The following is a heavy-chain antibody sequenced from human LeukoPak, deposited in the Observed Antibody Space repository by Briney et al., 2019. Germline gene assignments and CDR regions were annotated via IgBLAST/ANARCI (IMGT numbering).Heavy chain of an antibody. CDR1: GYTLTSYG. CDR2: ISAYNGNT. D-gene: IGHD3-9*01. Sequence: ASVKVSCKASGYTLTSYGISWVRQAPGQALEWMGWISAYNGNTNYAQKFQGRVTMTIDTSTSAAYMDLRSLRPDDTAVYYCERSRSEYYDILAGYPPGGFPDYWGQGSLVTVSS. V-gene: IGHV1-18*01. CDR3: ERSRSEYYDILAGYPPGGFPDY. J-gene: IGHJ4*02.